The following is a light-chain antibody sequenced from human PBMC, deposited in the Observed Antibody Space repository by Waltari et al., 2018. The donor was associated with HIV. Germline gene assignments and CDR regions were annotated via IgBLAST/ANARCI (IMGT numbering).Light chain of an antibody. J-gene: IGLJ3*02. CDR1: SLRSYY. Sequence: SSELTQDPAVSVALGQTVRITCQGDSLRSYYASWYQQKPGQAPVLVIYGKNNRPSGIPDRFSGSSSGTKVTLTISGVQADDEADYYCLSADSSGNYWVFGGGTKLTVL. V-gene: IGLV3-19*01. CDR2: GKN. CDR3: LSADSSGNYWV.